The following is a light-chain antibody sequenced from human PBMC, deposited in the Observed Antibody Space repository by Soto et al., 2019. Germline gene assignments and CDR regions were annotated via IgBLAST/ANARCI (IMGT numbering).Light chain of an antibody. Sequence: QSALTQPASVSGSPGQSITISCTGTTSDIGGYNYVSWYQQHPGKAPRLMIYAVTNRPSGVSNRFSGSKSGNTASLTISGLQAEDEADYYCISYTSSSPVVFGGGTKLTVL. CDR3: ISYTSSSPVV. J-gene: IGLJ2*01. CDR1: TSDIGGYNY. CDR2: AVT. V-gene: IGLV2-14*03.